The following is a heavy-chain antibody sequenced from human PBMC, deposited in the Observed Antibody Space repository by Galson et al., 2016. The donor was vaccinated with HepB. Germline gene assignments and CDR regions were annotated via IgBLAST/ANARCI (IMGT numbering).Heavy chain of an antibody. V-gene: IGHV3-11*06. CDR2: ITSRSDYI. Sequence: SLRLSCAVSGLTFSDYYMSWIRQALGKRLEWISYITSRSDYIDYADSVKGRFTVSRDNAKNLLFSQMNNLRAEDTAVYYCASPLWFADVSSFGFWGRGTLVTVSS. J-gene: IGHJ5*01. CDR3: ASPLWFADVSSFGF. CDR1: GLTFSDYY. D-gene: IGHD3-10*01.